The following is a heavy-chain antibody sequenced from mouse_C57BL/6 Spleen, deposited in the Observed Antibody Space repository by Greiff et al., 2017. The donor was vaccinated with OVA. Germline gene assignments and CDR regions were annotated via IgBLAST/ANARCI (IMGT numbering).Heavy chain of an antibody. J-gene: IGHJ2*01. CDR1: GYTFTDYN. Sequence: VQLQQSGPELVKPGASVKMSCKASGYTFTDYNMHWVKQSHGKSLEWIGYINPNNGGTSYNQKFKGKATLTVNKSSSTAYMELRSLTSEDSAVYYCANYYGSSLDYWGQGTTLTVSS. CDR3: ANYYGSSLDY. CDR2: INPNNGGT. D-gene: IGHD1-1*01. V-gene: IGHV1-22*01.